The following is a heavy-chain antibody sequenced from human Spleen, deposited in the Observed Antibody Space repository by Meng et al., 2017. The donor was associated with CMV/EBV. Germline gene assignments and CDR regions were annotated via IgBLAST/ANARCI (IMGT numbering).Heavy chain of an antibody. V-gene: IGHV3-11*04. J-gene: IGHJ5*02. CDR1: GFPFSDSY. Sequence: SLRLSFAASGFPFSDSYMTWIRQAPGKGLECISYIGSGGLTIYYAGSLKGRFTISRDNAKNSLYLQMNSLRAEDTAVYYCASGLGIPWGQGTLVTVSS. CDR3: ASGLGIP. D-gene: IGHD1-26*01. CDR2: IGSGGLTI.